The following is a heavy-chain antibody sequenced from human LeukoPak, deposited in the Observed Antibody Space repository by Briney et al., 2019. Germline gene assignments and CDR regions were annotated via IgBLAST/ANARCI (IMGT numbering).Heavy chain of an antibody. V-gene: IGHV3-15*01. CDR3: TTVDYGDLTPAASSDY. D-gene: IGHD4-17*01. CDR2: IKTKTDGGTT. J-gene: IGHJ4*02. CDR1: GFSLSKVW. Sequence: GSLRLSCTASGFSLSKVWMSWVRQAPGQGLEWVGHIKTKTDGGTTEYVAPVRGRFTISRDDSGDTLYLQMNSLKIEDTAVYYCTTVDYGDLTPAASSDYWGLGTLVTVSS.